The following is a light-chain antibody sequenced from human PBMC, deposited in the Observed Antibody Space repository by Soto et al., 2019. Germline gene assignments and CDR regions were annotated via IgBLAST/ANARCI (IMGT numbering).Light chain of an antibody. CDR1: QSVSTY. Sequence: DIQLTQSPATLSSSPGERATLSCRASQSVSTYLAWYQHKPGKVPRLLIHDVSNMATGIPARFSGSGSGTDFTLTISSLEPEDFAVYYCHQRRDWPRTFGQGTKVEIK. CDR3: HQRRDWPRT. J-gene: IGKJ1*01. CDR2: DVS. V-gene: IGKV3-11*01.